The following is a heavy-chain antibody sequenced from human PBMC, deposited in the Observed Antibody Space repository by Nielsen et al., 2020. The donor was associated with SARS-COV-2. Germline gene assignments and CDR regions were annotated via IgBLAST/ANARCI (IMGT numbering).Heavy chain of an antibody. CDR2: ISWNSGSI. V-gene: IGHV3-9*01. CDR3: ARSLGLRYYYYYGMDV. D-gene: IGHD5-12*01. J-gene: IGHJ6*02. CDR1: GFTFDDYA. Sequence: GGSLRLSCAASGFTFDDYAMHWVRQAPGKGLEWVSGISWNSGSIGYADSVKGRFTISRDNAKNSLYLQMNSLRAEDTALYYCARSLGLRYYYYYGMDVWGQGTTVTVSS.